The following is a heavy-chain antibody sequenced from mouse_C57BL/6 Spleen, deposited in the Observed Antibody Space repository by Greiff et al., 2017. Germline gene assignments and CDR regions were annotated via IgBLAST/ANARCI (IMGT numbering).Heavy chain of an antibody. J-gene: IGHJ3*01. Sequence: VQLQQSGAELMKPGASVKLSCKATGYTFTGYWIEWVKQRPGHGLEWIGEILPGSGSTNYNEKFKGKATFTADTSSNTAYMQLSSLTTEDSAIYYCARRDYYYGSSSRGFAYWGQGTLVTVSA. CDR3: ARRDYYYGSSSRGFAY. D-gene: IGHD1-1*01. CDR1: GYTFTGYW. V-gene: IGHV1-9*01. CDR2: ILPGSGST.